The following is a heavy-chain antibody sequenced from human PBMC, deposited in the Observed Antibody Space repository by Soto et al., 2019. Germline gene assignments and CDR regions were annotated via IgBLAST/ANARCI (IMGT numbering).Heavy chain of an antibody. D-gene: IGHD3-16*01. CDR1: GYTFTNYD. CDR3: ARGRFRRTWFDP. CDR2: MNPDSGNT. J-gene: IGHJ5*02. V-gene: IGHV1-8*01. Sequence: QVQLVQSGAEVKKPGASVKVSCKASGYTFTNYDIHWVRQATGQGLEWMGWMNPDSGNTGQSKQFQGRVTMTRDTSIRTAYLEMSSLRSDDTAVYYCARGRFRRTWFDPWGQGTLVTVSS.